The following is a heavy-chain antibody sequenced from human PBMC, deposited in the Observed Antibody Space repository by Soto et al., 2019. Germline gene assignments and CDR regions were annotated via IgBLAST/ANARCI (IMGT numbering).Heavy chain of an antibody. D-gene: IGHD6-13*01. CDR3: AAGEASSRNLAPYYLDF. V-gene: IGHV4-59*01. Sequence: PSETLSLTCTVSGGSMRNYFWTWIRQPPGKGLEWIGYIHYSGTTSFFPSYSPSLRSRVTISEDTSKNQFSLKLLSVTTADTAVYLCAAGEASSRNLAPYYLDFWGQGTLVTVSS. CDR2: IHYSGTT. J-gene: IGHJ4*02. CDR1: GGSMRNYF.